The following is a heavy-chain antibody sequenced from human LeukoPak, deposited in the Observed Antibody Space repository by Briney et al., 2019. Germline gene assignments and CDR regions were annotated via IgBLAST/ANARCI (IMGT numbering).Heavy chain of an antibody. Sequence: GGSLRLSCAASGFTFDDYAMHWVRQAPGKGLEWVSGISWNSGSIGYADSVKGRFTISRDNAKNSLYLQMNSLRAEDTAVYYCARAVVVLDYYYYGMDVWGKGTTVTVPS. CDR1: GFTFDDYA. J-gene: IGHJ6*04. CDR3: ARAVVVLDYYYYGMDV. CDR2: ISWNSGSI. V-gene: IGHV3-9*01. D-gene: IGHD2-2*01.